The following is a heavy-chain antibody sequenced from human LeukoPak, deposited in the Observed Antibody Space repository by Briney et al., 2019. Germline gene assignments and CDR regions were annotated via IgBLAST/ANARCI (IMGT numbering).Heavy chain of an antibody. CDR1: GFTFSGSA. Sequence: GGSLRLSCAASGFTFSGSAMHWVRQASGKGLEWGGRTRSKANSYATAYAASVKGRFTISRDDSKNTAYLQMNSLKTEDTAVYYCTRHANPDCSGGSCYSGRTDYWGQGTLVTVSS. CDR3: TRHANPDCSGGSCYSGRTDY. J-gene: IGHJ4*02. CDR2: TRSKANSYAT. V-gene: IGHV3-73*01. D-gene: IGHD2-15*01.